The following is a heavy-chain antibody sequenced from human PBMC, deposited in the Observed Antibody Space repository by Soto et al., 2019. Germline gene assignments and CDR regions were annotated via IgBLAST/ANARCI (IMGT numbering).Heavy chain of an antibody. D-gene: IGHD3-3*01. CDR1: GYSLTSYW. CDR3: AGLYYDFWSGYYTHTYRYYRLSV. Sequence: GEPLKISCKGSGYSLTSYWIGWVRQMPGKGLELMGIIYPGDSDTRYSPSFQGQVTISADKSISTAYLQWSSLKASDTAMYSCAGLYYDFWSGYYTHTYRYYRLSVWAQRTTVPVSS. CDR2: IYPGDSDT. V-gene: IGHV5-51*01. J-gene: IGHJ6*01.